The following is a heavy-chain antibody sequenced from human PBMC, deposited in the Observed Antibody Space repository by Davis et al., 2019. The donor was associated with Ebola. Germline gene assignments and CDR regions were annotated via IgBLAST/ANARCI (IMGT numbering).Heavy chain of an antibody. CDR2: IGSGGGDI. Sequence: SLKISCAASGFTFDDYAMHWVRQAPGKGLEWVSVIGSGGGDIQYADFVKGRFTISRDNSKNTLYLQMNSLRAEDTAIYYCAKYITTSPSRYFDPWGQGTLVTVSS. D-gene: IGHD1-1*01. CDR1: GFTFDDYA. CDR3: AKYITTSPSRYFDP. J-gene: IGHJ5*02. V-gene: IGHV3-9*01.